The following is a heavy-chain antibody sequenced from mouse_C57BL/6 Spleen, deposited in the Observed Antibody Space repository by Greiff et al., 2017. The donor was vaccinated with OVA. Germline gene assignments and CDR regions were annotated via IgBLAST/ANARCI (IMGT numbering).Heavy chain of an antibody. V-gene: IGHV1-47*01. CDR3: ARLGDYDHYYAMDY. Sequence: QVQLKQSGAELVKPGASVKMSCKASGYTFTTYPIEWMKQNHGKSLEWIGNFHPYNDDTKYNEKFKGKATLTVEKSSSTVYLELSRLTSDDSAVYYCARLGDYDHYYAMDYWGQGTSVTVSS. CDR2: FHPYNDDT. D-gene: IGHD2-4*01. CDR1: GYTFTTYP. J-gene: IGHJ4*01.